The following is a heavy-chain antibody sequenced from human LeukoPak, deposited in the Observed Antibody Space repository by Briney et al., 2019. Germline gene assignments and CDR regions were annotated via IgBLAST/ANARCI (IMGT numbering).Heavy chain of an antibody. CDR3: ARFAVHRRITVAGQFGLDY. J-gene: IGHJ4*02. V-gene: IGHV1-46*02. D-gene: IGHD6-19*01. CDR1: GYTFNDYY. Sequence: ASPKVSCKASGYTFNDYYIHWVRQAPGQGLEWMGWINPSGGSTNYAQKFQGRVTMTRDTSTSTVYMELSSLRSEDTAVYYCARFAVHRRITVAGQFGLDYWGQGTLVSLSS. CDR2: INPSGGST.